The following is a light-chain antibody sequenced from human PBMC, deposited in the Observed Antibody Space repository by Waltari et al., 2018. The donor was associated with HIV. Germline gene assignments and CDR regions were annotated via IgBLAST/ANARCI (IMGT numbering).Light chain of an antibody. CDR1: SSNIVNNY. J-gene: IGLJ1*01. CDR3: AVWDDSLRGSV. Sequence: QSVLTQPPSVSGTPGQRVSISCSGSSSNIVNNYVSWYPELPGTAPNLLIHRTKQRPAGFPDRFAGSKSGTSASRASRGHRSEDEADYYCAVWDDSLRGSVFGTGTEVTVL. CDR2: RTK. V-gene: IGLV1-47*01.